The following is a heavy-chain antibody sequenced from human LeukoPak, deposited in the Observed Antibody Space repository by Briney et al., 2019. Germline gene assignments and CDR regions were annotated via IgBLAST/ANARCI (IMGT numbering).Heavy chain of an antibody. CDR2: IYYSGST. J-gene: IGHJ3*02. D-gene: IGHD3-10*01. V-gene: IGHV4-30-4*08. CDR3: ARELISSRAAFDT. CDR1: GGSISSGDYY. Sequence: SETLSLTGTVSGGSISSGDYYWSWIRQPPGKGLEWIGYIYYSGSTYYNPSLKSRVTISVDTSKNQFSLKLTSVTAADTAVYYCARELISSRAAFDTWGQGTVVTVSS.